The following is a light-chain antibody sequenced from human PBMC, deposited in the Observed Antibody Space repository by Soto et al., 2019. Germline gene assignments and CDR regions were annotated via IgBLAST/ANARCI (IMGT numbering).Light chain of an antibody. J-gene: IGKJ4*01. Sequence: DIQFTQSPSFLSASVGDRVAITCRASQGVSRYVAWYQQKPGKPPELLIYAASTLQSGVPPRFSGSASGTEFTLTIDSLQPEDFATYYCQQLNNCPFTFGGGTKVDIK. V-gene: IGKV1-9*01. CDR2: AAS. CDR3: QQLNNCPFT. CDR1: QGVSRY.